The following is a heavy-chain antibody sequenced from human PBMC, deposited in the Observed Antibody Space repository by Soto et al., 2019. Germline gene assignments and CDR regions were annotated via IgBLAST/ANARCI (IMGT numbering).Heavy chain of an antibody. J-gene: IGHJ4*02. CDR2: ISWNSGSI. V-gene: IGHV3-9*01. CDR3: AKVCAPGFGELLSCFDY. D-gene: IGHD3-10*01. Sequence: GGSLRLSCAASGFTFDDYAMHWVRQAPGKGLEWVSGISWNSGSIGYADSVKGRFTISRDNAKNSLYLQMNSLRAEDTALYYCAKVCAPGFGELLSCFDYWGQGTLVTVSS. CDR1: GFTFDDYA.